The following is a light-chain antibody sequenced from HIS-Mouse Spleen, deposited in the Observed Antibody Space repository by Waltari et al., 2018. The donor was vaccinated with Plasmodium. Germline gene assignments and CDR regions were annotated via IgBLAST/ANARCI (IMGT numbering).Light chain of an antibody. Sequence: DIQMTQSPSSLSASVGDRVTITCQASQDIRNYLNWYQQKPGKAPKLLIYDASNLETGVPSRFSGSGSGTDFTFNISSLQPEDIATYYCQQYDNLPPLFTFGPGTKVDIK. CDR1: QDIRNY. CDR2: DAS. J-gene: IGKJ3*01. V-gene: IGKV1-33*01. CDR3: QQYDNLPPLFT.